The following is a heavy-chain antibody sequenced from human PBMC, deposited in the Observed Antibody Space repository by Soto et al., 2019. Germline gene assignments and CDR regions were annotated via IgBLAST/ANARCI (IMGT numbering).Heavy chain of an antibody. CDR2: IYYRGNT. CDR1: GDSINSDKYY. V-gene: IGHV4-39*01. D-gene: IGHD3-9*01. J-gene: IGHJ4*02. Sequence: QLQLQESGPGLVQPSETLSLTCSVSGDSINSDKYYWGWIRQPPGKGLEWIGSIYYRGNTYYNPSLQTRFTISPDKSKSQFSLKLNSVTSADSAVYFCARLEGLATISYYFDFWGQGALVTVSS. CDR3: ARLEGLATISYYFDF.